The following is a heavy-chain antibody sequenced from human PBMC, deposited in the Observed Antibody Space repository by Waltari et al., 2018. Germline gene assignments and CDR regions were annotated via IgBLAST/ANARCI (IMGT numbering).Heavy chain of an antibody. Sequence: EVQLVESGGGLVQPGRSLRLSCAVSGFNFDDFAMHWVRQAPGKGLEWVSGISWNSDNIGYADSVKGRFTSSRDNAKNSLYLQMNSLRPEDTALYYCAKGHSGSYGLKDWGQGTLVTVSS. V-gene: IGHV3-9*01. J-gene: IGHJ4*02. CDR2: ISWNSDNI. CDR1: GFNFDDFA. D-gene: IGHD1-26*01. CDR3: AKGHSGSYGLKD.